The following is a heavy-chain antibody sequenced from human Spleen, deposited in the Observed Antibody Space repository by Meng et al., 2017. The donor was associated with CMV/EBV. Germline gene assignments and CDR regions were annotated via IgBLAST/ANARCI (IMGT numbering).Heavy chain of an antibody. J-gene: IGHJ4*02. CDR3: ARSDKTGSLDY. D-gene: IGHD3-10*01. V-gene: IGHV4-61*02. CDR2: IYTSGST. Sequence: HVHLQESGPGLVKPSQTLSLTCTVSGGSISRGSYYWSWIRQPAGKGLEWIGRIYTSGSTNYNPSLKSRVTISVDTSKNQFSLKLSSVTAADTAVYYCARSDKTGSLDYWGQGTLVTVSS. CDR1: GGSISRGSYY.